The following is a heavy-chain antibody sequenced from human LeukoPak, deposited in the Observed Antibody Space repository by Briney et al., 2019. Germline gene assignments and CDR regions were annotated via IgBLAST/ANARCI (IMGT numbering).Heavy chain of an antibody. V-gene: IGHV1-69*13. D-gene: IGHD4-17*01. CDR1: GGTFSSYA. Sequence: ASVKVSCKASGGTFSSYAISWVRQAPGQGLEWRGGIIPILGTANYAQKSQGRVTITADESTSTAYMELSSLRSEDTAVYYCARDRFSTSGAVTTLSGLDVWGQGTTVTVSS. J-gene: IGHJ6*02. CDR2: IIPILGTA. CDR3: ARDRFSTSGAVTTLSGLDV.